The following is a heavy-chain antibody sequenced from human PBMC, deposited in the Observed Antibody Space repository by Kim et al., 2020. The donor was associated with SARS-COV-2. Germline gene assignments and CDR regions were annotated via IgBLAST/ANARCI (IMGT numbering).Heavy chain of an antibody. CDR3: AREGSTRTYFFDY. D-gene: IGHD1-7*01. V-gene: IGHV6-1*01. CDR2: TFFSSTWYY. CDR1: GDSVSSDTSA. Sequence: SQTLSLTCVISGDSVSSDTSAWNWIRQSPSRGLEWLGRTFFSSTWYYDYADSVKSRITVKPDTVKNQSVLQLTSVTPEDTAVYFCAREGSTRTYFFDYWGHGTLVTVSS. J-gene: IGHJ4*01.